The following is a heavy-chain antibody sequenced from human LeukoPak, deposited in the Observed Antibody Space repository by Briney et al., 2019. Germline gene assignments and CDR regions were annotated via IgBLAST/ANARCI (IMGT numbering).Heavy chain of an antibody. CDR2: INHSGST. Sequence: SETLSLTCAVYGGSFSGYYWSWIRQPPGDGLEWIGEINHSGSTNYNPSLKSRVTISVDTSKNQFSLKLSSVTAADTAVYYCARSLAPSGYCSXTSCDAFDIWGQGTMVTVSS. CDR3: ARSLAPSGYCSXTSCDAFDI. V-gene: IGHV4-34*01. CDR1: GGSFSGYY. J-gene: IGHJ3*02. D-gene: IGHD2-2*01.